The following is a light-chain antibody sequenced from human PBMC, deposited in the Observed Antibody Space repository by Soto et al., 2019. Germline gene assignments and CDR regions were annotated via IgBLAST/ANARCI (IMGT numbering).Light chain of an antibody. CDR3: QQRSNWPRIT. Sequence: EIVLTQSPATLSLSPVERAKLSCISSQSVSSYLAWYQQKPGQAPRLLIYDASNRATGIPARFSGSGSGTDFTLTISSLEPEDFAVYYCQQRSNWPRITCGQGTRREIK. V-gene: IGKV3-11*01. CDR1: QSVSSY. J-gene: IGKJ5*01. CDR2: DAS.